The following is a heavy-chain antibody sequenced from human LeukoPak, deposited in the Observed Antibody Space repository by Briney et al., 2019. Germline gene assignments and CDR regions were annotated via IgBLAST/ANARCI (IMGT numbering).Heavy chain of an antibody. D-gene: IGHD1-26*01. J-gene: IGHJ4*02. CDR2: IHYTGAT. V-gene: IGHV4-34*01. CDR3: ARAGLAVGATQPGAFDY. CDR1: GGSITGYY. Sequence: SETLSLTCAVYGGSITGYYWSWIRQTPGRGLEWVGEIHYTGATSYNPSLKSRATISVDTSKNQFSLKLSSVTAADTAVYYCARAGLAVGATQPGAFDYWGQGTLVTVSS.